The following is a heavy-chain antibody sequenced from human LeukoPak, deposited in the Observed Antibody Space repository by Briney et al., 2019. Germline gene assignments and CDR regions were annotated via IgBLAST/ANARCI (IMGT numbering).Heavy chain of an antibody. CDR2: INWNGGST. Sequence: GGSLRLSCAASGFTFDDYGMSWVRQAPGKGLEWVSGINWNGGSTGYADSVKGRFTISRDNAKNSLYLQMNSLRAEDTALYYCTTTKPGTYLDYWGQGTLVTVSS. D-gene: IGHD1/OR15-1a*01. CDR1: GFTFDDYG. CDR3: TTTKPGTYLDY. J-gene: IGHJ4*02. V-gene: IGHV3-20*04.